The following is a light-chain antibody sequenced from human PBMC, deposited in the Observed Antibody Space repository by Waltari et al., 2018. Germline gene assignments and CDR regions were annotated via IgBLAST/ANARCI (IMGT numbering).Light chain of an antibody. V-gene: IGKV1-16*02. CDR3: QQYYSYPHT. Sequence: DIQMTQSPSSLSVSVGDRVTLTSRASEDITNYLAWFQQKPGKAPRPLMFGASTLQNGVPSKFSGSGSGTDFTLTIGSLQPEDFATYFCQQYYSYPHTFGQGTKLEIK. CDR1: EDITNY. J-gene: IGKJ2*01. CDR2: GAS.